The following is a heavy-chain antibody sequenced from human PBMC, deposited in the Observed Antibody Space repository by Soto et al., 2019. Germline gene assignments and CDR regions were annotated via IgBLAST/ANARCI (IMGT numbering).Heavy chain of an antibody. CDR1: GDSISTYY. D-gene: IGHD2-2*01. J-gene: IGHJ5*02. V-gene: IGHV4-59*08. CDR2: IYYSGST. Sequence: SETLSLTCTVSGDSISTYYWSWIRQPPGKGLEWIGYIYYSGSTNYNPSLKSRVTISVDTSKNQFSLRLSSVTAADTAVYYCAIISFCSPCWFLPCGHGTLFTVPS. CDR3: AIISFCSPCWFLP.